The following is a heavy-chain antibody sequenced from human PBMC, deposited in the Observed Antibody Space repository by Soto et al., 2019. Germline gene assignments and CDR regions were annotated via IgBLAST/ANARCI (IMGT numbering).Heavy chain of an antibody. CDR3: ASPHYSNYPHY. D-gene: IGHD4-4*01. V-gene: IGHV3-66*01. CDR2: IYSGGST. Sequence: GGSLRLSCAASGFTVSSNYMSWVRQAPGKGLEWVSVIYSGGSTYYADSVKGRFTISRDNSKNTLYLQMNSLRAEDTAVYYCASPHYSNYPHYWGQGTLVTVSS. CDR1: GFTVSSNY. J-gene: IGHJ4*02.